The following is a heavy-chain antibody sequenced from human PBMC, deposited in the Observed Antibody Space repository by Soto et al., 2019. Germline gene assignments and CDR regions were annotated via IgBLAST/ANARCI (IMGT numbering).Heavy chain of an antibody. J-gene: IGHJ4*02. D-gene: IGHD1-26*01. CDR2: FDIKDGET. V-gene: IGHV1-24*01. CDR1: GYILSELS. CDR3: ATGTSREENYFDY. Sequence: ASVKVSCTVSGYILSELSMHWVRQAPGKGLEWMGGFDIKDGETIYAQKFQGRVTMTEDTSTDTAYMELSSLRSEDTAVYYCATGTSREENYFDYWGQGALVTVSS.